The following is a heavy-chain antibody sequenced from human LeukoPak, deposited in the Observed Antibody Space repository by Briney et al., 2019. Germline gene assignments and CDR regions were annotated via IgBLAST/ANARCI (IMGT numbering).Heavy chain of an antibody. CDR3: ASTARCSTTCPLDY. CDR1: GGSFRGYY. Sequence: SETLSLTCAVYGGSFRGYYWSWIRQPPGKGLEWIGEINHRGSTNYNPSLKSRVTISLDTSMKKFSLKLNAVTAADTAVYYCASTARCSTTCPLDYWGQGTLVTVSS. J-gene: IGHJ4*02. CDR2: INHRGST. V-gene: IGHV4-34*01. D-gene: IGHD2-2*01.